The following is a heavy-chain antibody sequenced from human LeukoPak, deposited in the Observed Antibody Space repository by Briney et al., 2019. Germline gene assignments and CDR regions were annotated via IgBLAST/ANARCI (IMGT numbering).Heavy chain of an antibody. CDR3: ARARDCSSTSCYGIFDY. D-gene: IGHD2-2*01. Sequence: SETLSLTCAVSGYSISSGYYWGWIRQPPGKGLEWIGSIYHSGSTYYNPSLKSRVTISVDTSKNQFSLKLSSVTAADTAVYYCARARDCSSTSCYGIFDYWGQGTLVTVSS. CDR2: IYHSGST. V-gene: IGHV4-38-2*01. J-gene: IGHJ4*02. CDR1: GYSISSGYY.